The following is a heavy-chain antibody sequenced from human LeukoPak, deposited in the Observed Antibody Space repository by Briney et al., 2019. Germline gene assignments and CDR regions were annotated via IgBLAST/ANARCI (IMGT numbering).Heavy chain of an antibody. V-gene: IGHV3-23*01. CDR1: GFTFSSYA. CDR2: ISGSGDTP. J-gene: IGHJ4*02. D-gene: IGHD1-26*01. Sequence: GGSLRLSCAASGFTFSSYAMSWVRQAPGKGLEWVSGISGSGDTPYYADSVKGRFIISRDNSKSTPYLQMNSLRAEDTALYYCARILGSYWTPGYDYWGQGTLVTVSS. CDR3: ARILGSYWTPGYDY.